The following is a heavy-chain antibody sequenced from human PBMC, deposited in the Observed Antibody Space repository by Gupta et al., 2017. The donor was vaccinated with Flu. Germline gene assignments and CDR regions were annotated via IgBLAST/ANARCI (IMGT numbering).Heavy chain of an antibody. D-gene: IGHD3-22*01. Sequence: QVQLQESGPGLVKSSETLSLTCTVAGGAISSYYWSWLRQPPGKGLEWLGCRYYSGRTNYNPACKCRVTISVDTSKNLLSRKLISLPPADTRIYYCAGGGCVLVVPKWYDPWFDGTLV. V-gene: IGHV4-59*12. CDR2: RYYSGRT. CDR3: AGGGCVLVVPKWYDP. J-gene: IGHJ5*02. CDR1: GGAISSYY.